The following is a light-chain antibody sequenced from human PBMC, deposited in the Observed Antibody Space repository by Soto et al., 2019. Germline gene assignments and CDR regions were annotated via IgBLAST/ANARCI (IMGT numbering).Light chain of an antibody. CDR2: KAS. J-gene: IGKJ1*01. CDR3: QQYNTYST. CDR1: QSISSW. Sequence: ILLTQSPSTLSASVGDTVTITCRASQSISSWLAWYQQKPGKAPKLLIYKASSLESGVPPRFSGSGSGTDFTLTISSLQPDDFATYYCQQYNTYSTFGQGTKVDIK. V-gene: IGKV1-5*03.